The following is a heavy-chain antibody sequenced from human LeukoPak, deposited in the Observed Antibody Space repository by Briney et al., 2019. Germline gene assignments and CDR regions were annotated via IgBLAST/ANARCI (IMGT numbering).Heavy chain of an antibody. Sequence: GGSLRLSCAASGFTFSSYSMNWVRQAPGKGLEWVSAIGTAGDTYYPGSVKGRFTISRENAKNSLYLQMNSLRAGDTAVYYCARDGGRGYFDYWGQGTLVTVSS. CDR2: IGTAGDT. J-gene: IGHJ4*02. CDR1: GFTFSSYS. CDR3: ARDGGRGYFDY. D-gene: IGHD1-26*01. V-gene: IGHV3-13*01.